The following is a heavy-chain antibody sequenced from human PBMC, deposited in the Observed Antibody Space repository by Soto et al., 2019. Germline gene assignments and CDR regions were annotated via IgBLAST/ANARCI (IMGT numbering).Heavy chain of an antibody. CDR2: ISGGGDNT. CDR1: GFTFSNYA. J-gene: IGHJ4*02. Sequence: EVQLLDSGGGLVQPGGSLRLSCEAYGFTFSNYAMNWVRQAPGKGLEWVLGISGGGDNTYYADSVKGRFTISRDNSKNTVFLQMNSLRAEDTAVYYCAKERLARGFDYWGQGTPVTVSS. V-gene: IGHV3-23*01. CDR3: AKERLARGFDY.